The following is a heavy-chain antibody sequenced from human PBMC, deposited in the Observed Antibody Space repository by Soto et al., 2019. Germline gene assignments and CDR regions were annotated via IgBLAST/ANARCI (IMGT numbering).Heavy chain of an antibody. CDR1: GYPVTAYY. J-gene: IGHJ3*02. Sequence: QLHLVQSGAVVKKPGASVTVSCSASGYPVTAYYMHWVRQAPGRGLEWMGGINPATGAAKYTQTFPGRVTMTRDTSTSTVFMELSGLASEDPAVFYLARGGGVGVAGSAAFDMWGQGTLVTVSS. V-gene: IGHV1-2*02. D-gene: IGHD3-3*01. CDR2: INPATGAA. CDR3: ARGGGVGVAGSAAFDM.